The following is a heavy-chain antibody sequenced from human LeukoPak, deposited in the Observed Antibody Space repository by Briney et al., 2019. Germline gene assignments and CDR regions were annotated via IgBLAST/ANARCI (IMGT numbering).Heavy chain of an antibody. CDR2: IYNSGST. J-gene: IGHJ4*02. Sequence: SETLSLTCTVSGGSIISSYYWSWIRQPPGKGLEWIGYIYNSGSTNYNPSLKSRVTISVDTSKNQFSLKLSSVTAADTAVYYCARHVHPFYFDYWGQGTLVTVSS. CDR3: ARHVHPFYFDY. V-gene: IGHV4-59*08. D-gene: IGHD6-6*01. CDR1: GGSIISSYY.